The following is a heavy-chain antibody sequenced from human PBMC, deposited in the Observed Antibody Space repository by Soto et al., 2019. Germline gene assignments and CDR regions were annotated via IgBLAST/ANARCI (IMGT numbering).Heavy chain of an antibody. Sequence: QVQLQQWGAGLLKPSETLSLTCAVYGGSFSGYYWSWIRQPPGKGLEWIEEINHSGSTNYNPSLKSRVTISVDTSKNQLSLKLSCVTAADTAVYYCARKVLINYYDSSGYYFYWGQGTLVTVSS. CDR1: GGSFSGYY. CDR2: INHSGST. CDR3: ARKVLINYYDSSGYYFY. V-gene: IGHV4-34*01. J-gene: IGHJ4*02. D-gene: IGHD3-22*01.